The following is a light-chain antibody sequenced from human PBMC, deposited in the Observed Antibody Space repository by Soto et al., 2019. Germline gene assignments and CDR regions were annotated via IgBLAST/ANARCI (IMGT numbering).Light chain of an antibody. CDR1: QSVSSN. CDR3: QHYNIWPPWT. Sequence: EIVMTQSPATLSVSPGDRATLSCRARQSVSSNLAWFQQKPGQAPRLLIYDAATRASGVPGRFSGSGSGTEFTLTISSLQSDDFAVYYCQHYNIWPPWTFGQGTKVEI. V-gene: IGKV3-15*01. CDR2: DAA. J-gene: IGKJ1*01.